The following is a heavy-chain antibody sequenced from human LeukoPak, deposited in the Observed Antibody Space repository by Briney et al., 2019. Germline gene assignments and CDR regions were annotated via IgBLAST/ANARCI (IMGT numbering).Heavy chain of an antibody. CDR1: GFTFSSYA. J-gene: IGHJ6*03. CDR3: ARSPVLVVAATRDSYCYYMDV. Sequence: GGSLRLSCAASGFTFSSYAMSWVRQSPGKGLEWVSAISDSGGSTYYADSVKGRFTISRDNSKNTLYLQMNSLRAEDTAVYYCARSPVLVVAATRDSYCYYMDVWGKGTTVTVSS. D-gene: IGHD2-15*01. V-gene: IGHV3-23*01. CDR2: ISDSGGST.